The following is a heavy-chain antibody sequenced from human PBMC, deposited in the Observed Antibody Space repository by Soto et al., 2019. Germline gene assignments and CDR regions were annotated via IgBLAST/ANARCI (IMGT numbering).Heavy chain of an antibody. CDR2: INPSGGST. J-gene: IGHJ4*02. Sequence: ASVKVSCKPSGYTFTNNYMHWVRQAPGQGLEWMGIINPSGGSTSYAQKFQGRVTMTRDTSTSTVYMELSSLRAEDTAVYYCARGVNSSGCYFDYWGQGTLVTVSS. D-gene: IGHD3-22*01. CDR3: ARGVNSSGCYFDY. CDR1: GYTFTNNY. V-gene: IGHV1-46*01.